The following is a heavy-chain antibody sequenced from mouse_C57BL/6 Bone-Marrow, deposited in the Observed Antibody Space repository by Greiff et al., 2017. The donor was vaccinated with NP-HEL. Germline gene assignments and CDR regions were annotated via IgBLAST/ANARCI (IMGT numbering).Heavy chain of an antibody. V-gene: IGHV1-81*01. CDR3: ARFPYYSNYGY. CDR2: IYPRSGNT. D-gene: IGHD2-5*01. CDR1: GYTFTSYG. J-gene: IGHJ2*01. Sequence: VQLQESGAELARPGASVKLSCKASGYTFTSYGISWVKQRTGQGLEWIGEIYPRSGNTYYNEKFKGKATLTADKSSSPAYMELRSLTSEDSAVYFCARFPYYSNYGYWGQGTTLTVSS.